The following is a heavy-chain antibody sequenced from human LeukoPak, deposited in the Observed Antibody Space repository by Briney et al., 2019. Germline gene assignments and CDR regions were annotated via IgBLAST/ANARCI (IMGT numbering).Heavy chain of an antibody. CDR3: ATLLTGQEATGQ. CDR2: ISSSSSYI. D-gene: IGHD3-9*01. V-gene: IGHV3-21*01. J-gene: IGHJ4*02. Sequence: GGSLRLSCAASGFTFSSYSMNWVRQAPGKGLEWVSSISSSSSYIYYADSVKGRFTISRDNAKNSLYLQMNSLRAEDTAVYYCATLLTGQEATGQWGPGTLVTVSS. CDR1: GFTFSSYS.